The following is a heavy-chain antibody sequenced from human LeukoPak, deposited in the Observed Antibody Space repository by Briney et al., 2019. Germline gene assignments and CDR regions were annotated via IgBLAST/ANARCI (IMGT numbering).Heavy chain of an antibody. D-gene: IGHD3-16*01. CDR2: ISWNSGSI. J-gene: IGHJ4*02. CDR1: GFTFSSYG. V-gene: IGHV3-9*01. CDR3: AKDKSTTQGGVDFDY. Sequence: GRSLRLSCAASGFTFSSYGMHWVRQAPGKGLEWVSGISWNSGSIGYADSVKGRLTISRDNAKNSLYLQMNSLRAEDTALYYCAKDKSTTQGGVDFDYWGQGTLVTVSS.